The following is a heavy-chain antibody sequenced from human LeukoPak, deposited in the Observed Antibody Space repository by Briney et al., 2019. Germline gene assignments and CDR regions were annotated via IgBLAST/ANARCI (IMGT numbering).Heavy chain of an antibody. V-gene: IGHV1-2*02. CDR3: ARLGSPGVTLVWGGPSRTTIDY. D-gene: IGHD3-16*01. J-gene: IGHJ4*02. CDR1: GYTFTSYC. Sequence: ASVKVSCKASGYTFTSYCIHWVRQAPGQGPEWLGWINPSSGGTDYAQKFQGRVTMTRDTSTNTAYMELTSLRSDDTAVYYCARLGSPGVTLVWGGPSRTTIDYWGQGTLVTVSS. CDR2: INPSSGGT.